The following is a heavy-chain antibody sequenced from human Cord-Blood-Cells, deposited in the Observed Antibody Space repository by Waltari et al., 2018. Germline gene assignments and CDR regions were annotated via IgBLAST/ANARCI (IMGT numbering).Heavy chain of an antibody. CDR2: ISYDGSNK. D-gene: IGHD3-10*01. CDR3: AKSGEDAFDI. Sequence: QVQLVESGGGVVRPGRSLRLSCAASGFTFSSYGMHWVRQAPGKGLEWVAVISYDGSNKYYADSVKGRFTISRDNSKNTLYLQMNSLRAEDTAVYYCAKSGEDAFDIWGQGTMVTVSS. CDR1: GFTFSSYG. J-gene: IGHJ3*02. V-gene: IGHV3-30*18.